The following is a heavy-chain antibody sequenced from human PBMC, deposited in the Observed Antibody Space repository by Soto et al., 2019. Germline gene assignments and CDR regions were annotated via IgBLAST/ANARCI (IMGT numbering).Heavy chain of an antibody. V-gene: IGHV5-10-1*01. Sequence: EVQLVQSGAEVKKPGESLRISCKGSGYSFTSYWISWVRQMPGKGLEWMGRIDPSDSYTNYSPSFQGHVTISADKSISTAYLQWSSLKASDTAMYYCARRLAAAGTSYYYGMDVWGQGTTVTVSS. D-gene: IGHD6-13*01. CDR2: IDPSDSYT. J-gene: IGHJ6*02. CDR3: ARRLAAAGTSYYYGMDV. CDR1: GYSFTSYW.